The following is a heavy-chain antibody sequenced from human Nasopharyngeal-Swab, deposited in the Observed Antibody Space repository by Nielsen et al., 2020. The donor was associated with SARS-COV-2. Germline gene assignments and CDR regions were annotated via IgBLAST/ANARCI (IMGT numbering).Heavy chain of an antibody. J-gene: IGHJ4*02. D-gene: IGHD2-2*01. Sequence: PQAPGKGLEWIGYIYYSGSTYYNPSLKSRVTISVDTSKNQFSLKLSSVTAADTAVHYCARDNVYCSSTSCYRAPLNYWGQGTLVTVSS. CDR3: ARDNVYCSSTSCYRAPLNY. V-gene: IGHV4-30-4*01. CDR2: IYYSGST.